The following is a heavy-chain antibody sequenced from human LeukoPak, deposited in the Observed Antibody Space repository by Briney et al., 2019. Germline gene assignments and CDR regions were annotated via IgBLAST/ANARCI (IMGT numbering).Heavy chain of an antibody. J-gene: IGHJ4*02. D-gene: IGHD2-15*01. V-gene: IGHV1-2*02. Sequence: EASVKVSCKASGYTFTGYYMHWVRQAPGQGLEWMGWINPHTGGTNYAQKFQGRVTMTRDTSISTAYMELSGLTSDDTAVYYCARPYCSGGFCHDYFDYWGQGTLVTVSS. CDR2: INPHTGGT. CDR3: ARPYCSGGFCHDYFDY. CDR1: GYTFTGYY.